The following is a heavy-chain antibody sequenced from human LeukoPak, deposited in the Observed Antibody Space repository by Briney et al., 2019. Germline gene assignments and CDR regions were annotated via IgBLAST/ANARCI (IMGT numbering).Heavy chain of an antibody. CDR2: IYYSGST. D-gene: IGHD3-10*01. J-gene: IGHJ5*02. V-gene: IGHV4-30-4*01. Sequence: TSETLSLTCTVSGGSISSGDYYWSWIRQPPGKGLEWIGYIYYSGSTYYNPSLKSRVTISVDTSKNQFSLKLSSVTAADTAVYHCALGGLWFGELYWFDPWGQGTLVTVSS. CDR3: ALGGLWFGELYWFDP. CDR1: GGSISSGDYY.